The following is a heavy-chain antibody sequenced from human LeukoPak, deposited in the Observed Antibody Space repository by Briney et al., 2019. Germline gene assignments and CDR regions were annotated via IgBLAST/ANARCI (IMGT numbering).Heavy chain of an antibody. J-gene: IGHJ3*02. Sequence: GGSLGLSCAASGFTFSSYEMNWVRQAPGKGLEWVSYISSSGSTIYYADSVKGRFTISRDNAKNSLYLQMNSLRAEDTAVYYCARDRENCSGGSCYSYAFDIWGQGTMVTVSS. D-gene: IGHD2-15*01. CDR3: ARDRENCSGGSCYSYAFDI. V-gene: IGHV3-48*03. CDR2: ISSSGSTI. CDR1: GFTFSSYE.